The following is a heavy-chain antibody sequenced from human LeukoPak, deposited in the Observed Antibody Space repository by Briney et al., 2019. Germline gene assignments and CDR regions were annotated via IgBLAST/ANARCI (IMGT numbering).Heavy chain of an antibody. J-gene: IGHJ4*02. CDR3: AREKQWLGIDY. CDR1: GGSISSYY. Sequence: SETLSLTCTVSGGSISSYYWSRIRKPAGKGLEWIGRIYTSGSTNYNPSLKSRVTMSVDTSKNQFSLKLSSVTAADTAVYYCAREKQWLGIDYWGQGTLVTVSS. CDR2: IYTSGST. V-gene: IGHV4-4*07. D-gene: IGHD6-19*01.